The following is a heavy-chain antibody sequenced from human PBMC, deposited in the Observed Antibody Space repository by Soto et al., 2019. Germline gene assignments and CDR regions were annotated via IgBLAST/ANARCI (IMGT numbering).Heavy chain of an antibody. CDR2: INHSGST. D-gene: IGHD2-8*02. J-gene: IGHJ4*02. Sequence: QVQLQQWGAGLLKPSETLSLTCAVYGGSFSGYSWTWIRQPPGTGLEWIGEINHSGSTNYNPSLKSRVTISVDTSTNQFSLTLTSVIAADTAVYYCARDKITGLFDYWGQGTLVTVSS. V-gene: IGHV4-34*01. CDR1: GGSFSGYS. CDR3: ARDKITGLFDY.